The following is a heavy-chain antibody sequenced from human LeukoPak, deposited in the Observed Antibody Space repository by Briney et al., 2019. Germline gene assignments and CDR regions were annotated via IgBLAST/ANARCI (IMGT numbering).Heavy chain of an antibody. CDR1: GFTFSSYE. J-gene: IGHJ4*02. Sequence: SGGSLRLSCAASGFTFSSYEMNWVRQAPGKGLEWVSHISGSGSTIFYADSVKGRFTISRDNAKNFLYLQMNSLIAEDTAVYYCARSLRSSSGDYWGQGTLVTVSS. CDR2: ISGSGSTI. V-gene: IGHV3-48*03. D-gene: IGHD6-13*01. CDR3: ARSLRSSSGDY.